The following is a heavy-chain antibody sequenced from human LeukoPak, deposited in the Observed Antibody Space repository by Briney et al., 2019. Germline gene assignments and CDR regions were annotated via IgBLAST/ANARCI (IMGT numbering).Heavy chain of an antibody. CDR1: GYTFTGYY. V-gene: IGHV1-2*02. D-gene: IGHD3-3*01. CDR3: ATKRITIFGVVPTTQDYYYGMDV. CDR2: INPNSGGT. Sequence: GSVKVSCKASGYTFTGYYMHWVRQAPGQGLEWMGWINPNSGGTNYAQKFQGRVTMTRDTSVSTAYMELSRLRSDETDVYYCATKRITIFGVVPTTQDYYYGMDVWGQGTTVTVSS. J-gene: IGHJ6*02.